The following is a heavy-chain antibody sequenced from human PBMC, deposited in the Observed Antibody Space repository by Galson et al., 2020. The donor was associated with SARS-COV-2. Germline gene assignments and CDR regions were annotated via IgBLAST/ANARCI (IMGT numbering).Heavy chain of an antibody. D-gene: IGHD2-2*01. CDR3: AKDRREVYQLLFDVETTVSPY. J-gene: IGHJ4*02. V-gene: IGHV3-30*18. Sequence: GESLKISCAASGFTFSSYAMSWVRQAPGKGLEWVAAISYDGSKKYYVDSVKGRFTISRDNSKNTLYFQMNSLRAEDTAVYYCAKDRREVYQLLFDVETTVSPYWGQGTLGTVSS. CDR2: ISYDGSKK. CDR1: GFTFSSYA.